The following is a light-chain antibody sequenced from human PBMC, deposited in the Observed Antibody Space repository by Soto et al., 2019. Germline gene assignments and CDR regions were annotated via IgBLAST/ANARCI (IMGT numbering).Light chain of an antibody. Sequence: EIVMTQSPATLSVSPGERATLSCRASQSVSSNLAWYQQKPGQAPRLLIYGASTRATGIPARFSGSGSGTEFTLTIRSLQSEDFAIYHCLPYNNWPPWTSGQRTKVEIK. CDR3: LPYNNWPPWT. CDR1: QSVSSN. V-gene: IGKV3-15*01. J-gene: IGKJ1*01. CDR2: GAS.